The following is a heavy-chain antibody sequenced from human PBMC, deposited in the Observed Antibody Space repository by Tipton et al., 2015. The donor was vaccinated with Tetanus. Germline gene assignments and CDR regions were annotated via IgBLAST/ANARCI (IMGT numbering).Heavy chain of an antibody. D-gene: IGHD4-23*01. CDR1: GFTFRSYT. V-gene: IGHV3-9*01. Sequence: VQLVQSGGGLVKPGGSLRLSCVASGFTFRSYTLNWVRQAPGRGLEWVSGIMWDGSKVGYADSVKGRFSISRDNAKNSLYLQMNGLTPEDTALYYCTKDVSPGGADCWGPGTQVTVSS. CDR2: IMWDGSKV. J-gene: IGHJ4*02. CDR3: TKDVSPGGADC.